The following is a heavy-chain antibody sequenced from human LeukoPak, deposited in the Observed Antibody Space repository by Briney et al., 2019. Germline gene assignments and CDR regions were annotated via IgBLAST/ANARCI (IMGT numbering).Heavy chain of an antibody. CDR3: ARGDRGFDY. J-gene: IGHJ4*02. CDR2: INQDGSEK. V-gene: IGHV3-7*01. CDR1: GFTFSASW. Sequence: GGSLRLSCEASGFTFSASWMTWVRQAPGKGLEWVTNINQDGSEKYYVDSVKGRFTISRDNARNALYLQMNSLRTEDTAVYYCARGDRGFDYWGQGTLVTVSS.